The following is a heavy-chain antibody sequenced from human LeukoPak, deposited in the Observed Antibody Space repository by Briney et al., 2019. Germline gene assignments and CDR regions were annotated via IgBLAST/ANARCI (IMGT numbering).Heavy chain of an antibody. Sequence: GGSLRLSCAASGFTFSDYTMNWVRQAPGKGLEWVSSISSGGTYKYYADSVKGRFTISRDNAKNSLYLQMNSLRAEDTAVYYCARETQSEGYFQHWGQGTLVTVSS. CDR1: GFTFSDYT. J-gene: IGHJ1*01. V-gene: IGHV3-21*01. CDR2: ISSGGTYK. CDR3: ARETQSEGYFQH.